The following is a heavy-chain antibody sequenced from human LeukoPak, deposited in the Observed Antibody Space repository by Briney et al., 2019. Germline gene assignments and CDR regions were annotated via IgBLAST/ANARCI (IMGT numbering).Heavy chain of an antibody. CDR1: GYSFINYG. CDR2: INAFNGDM. V-gene: IGHV1-18*01. J-gene: IGHJ5*02. CDR3: ARDGSGTWLDP. Sequence: PGASLKVSCKGSGYSFINYGISRVRQAPGQGLEWMGWINAFNGDMNHAQKFQGRVTMTIDTSTSTAYMELRSLTADDTAVYYCARDGSGTWLDPWGQGTLVTVSS. D-gene: IGHD3-10*01.